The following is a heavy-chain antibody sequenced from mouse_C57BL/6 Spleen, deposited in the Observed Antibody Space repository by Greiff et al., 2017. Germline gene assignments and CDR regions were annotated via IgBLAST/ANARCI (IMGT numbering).Heavy chain of an antibody. D-gene: IGHD2-4*01. CDR3: AREEPIYYDYVDFAY. CDR1: GYTFTSYW. J-gene: IGHJ3*01. CDR2: INPSNGGT. V-gene: IGHV1-53*01. Sequence: VQLQQPGTELVKPGASVKLSCKASGYTFTSYWMHWVKQRPGQGLEWIGNINPSNGGTNYNEKFKSKATLTVDKSSSTAYMQLSSLTSDDSAVYYCAREEPIYYDYVDFAYWGQGTLVTVSA.